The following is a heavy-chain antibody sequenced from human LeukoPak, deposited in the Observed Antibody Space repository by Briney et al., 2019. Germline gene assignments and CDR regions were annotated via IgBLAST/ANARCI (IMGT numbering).Heavy chain of an antibody. CDR1: GYTFTGYY. V-gene: IGHV1-2*02. J-gene: IGHJ4*02. CDR2: INPNSGGT. CDR3: ARVAIFGVEVKGGGDC. D-gene: IGHD3-3*01. Sequence: ASVKVSCKASGYTFTGYYMHWVRQAPGQGLEWMGWINPNSGGTNYAQKFQGRVTMTRDTSISTAYMELSRLRSDDTAVYYCARVAIFGVEVKGGGDCWGQGTLVTVSS.